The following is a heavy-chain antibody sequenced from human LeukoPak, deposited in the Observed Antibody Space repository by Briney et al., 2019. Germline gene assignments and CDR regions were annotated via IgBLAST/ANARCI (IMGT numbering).Heavy chain of an antibody. D-gene: IGHD3-22*01. CDR3: MRDGDNSAYLTHGPFDF. J-gene: IGHJ4*02. CDR1: GFTFSSYE. CDR2: FFYTGRN. Sequence: PGGSLRLSCAASGFTFSSYEMNWVRQPPGKGLEWIGSFFYTGRNYHYNPSLRSRVSFSIDTSNKQFSLKLTSVTAADTAIYYCMRDGDNSAYLTHGPFDFWGQGILVAVSS. V-gene: IGHV4-59*12.